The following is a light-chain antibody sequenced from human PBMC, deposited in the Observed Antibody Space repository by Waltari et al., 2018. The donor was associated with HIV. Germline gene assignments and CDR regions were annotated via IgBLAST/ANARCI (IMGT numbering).Light chain of an antibody. Sequence: ETVLPQSPGTLSLSPRERATLSCRASQSVSSSYLAWYQHRPGQAPRRLIYGASSRATGIPDRFSGSGSGTDFTLTISRLEPEDFAVYYCQQYGSSSWTFGQGTKVDIK. J-gene: IGKJ1*01. CDR2: GAS. CDR1: QSVSSSY. CDR3: QQYGSSSWT. V-gene: IGKV3-20*01.